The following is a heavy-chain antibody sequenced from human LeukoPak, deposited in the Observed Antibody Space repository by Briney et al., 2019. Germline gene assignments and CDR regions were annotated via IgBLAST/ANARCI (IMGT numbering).Heavy chain of an antibody. Sequence: PSETLSLTCTVSGGPISRYFWSWIRQPPGKGLEWIGYIYYSGSTNYNPSLKSRVTMSVDTSKNQFSLKLSSVTAADTAVYYCAREAVTKYYFDYWGQGTLVTVSS. CDR1: GGPISRYF. D-gene: IGHD4-17*01. CDR2: IYYSGST. V-gene: IGHV4-59*01. J-gene: IGHJ4*02. CDR3: AREAVTKYYFDY.